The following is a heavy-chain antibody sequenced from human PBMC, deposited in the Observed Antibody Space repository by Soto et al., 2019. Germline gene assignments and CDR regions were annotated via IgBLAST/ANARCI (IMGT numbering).Heavy chain of an antibody. CDR2: ISGSVVST. V-gene: IGHV3-23*01. CDR1: GFSFSSYA. Sequence: GESLKISCAASGFSFSSYAMSWVRQAPGKGLEWVSAISGSVVSTYYADSVKGRFTISRDSSKNTLYLQMNSLRAEDTAVYYCAKGSSSGWAYYYYGMDVWGQGTTVTVSS. CDR3: AKGSSSGWAYYYYGMDV. D-gene: IGHD6-19*01. J-gene: IGHJ6*02.